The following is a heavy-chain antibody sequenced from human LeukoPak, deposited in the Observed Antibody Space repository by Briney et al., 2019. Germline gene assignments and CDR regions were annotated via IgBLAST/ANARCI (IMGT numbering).Heavy chain of an antibody. CDR1: GFTFSSYA. CDR2: ISGSGGST. CDR3: AKGGGIAAAGDYFDY. D-gene: IGHD6-13*01. Sequence: SGGSLRLXCAASGFTFSSYAMSWVRQAPGKGLEWVSAISGSGGSTYYADSVKGRFTISRDNSKNPLYPQIYSLRAEDTAVYYYAKGGGIAAAGDYFDYWGQGTLVTVSS. V-gene: IGHV3-23*01. J-gene: IGHJ4*02.